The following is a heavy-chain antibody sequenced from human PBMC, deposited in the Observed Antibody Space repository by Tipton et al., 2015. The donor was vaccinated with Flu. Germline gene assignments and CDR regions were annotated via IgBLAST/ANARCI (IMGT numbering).Heavy chain of an antibody. CDR3: ARVVGSPSSYGGAFDI. V-gene: IGHV1-18*01. Sequence: SGPEVKKPGSSVKVSCKASGGTFSSYAISWVRQAPGQGLEWMGWISAYNGNTNYAQKLQGRVTMTTDTSTSTAYMELRSLRSDDTAVYYCARVVGSPSSYGGAFDIWGQGTMVTVSS. J-gene: IGHJ3*02. D-gene: IGHD5-18*01. CDR2: ISAYNGNT. CDR1: GGTFSSYA.